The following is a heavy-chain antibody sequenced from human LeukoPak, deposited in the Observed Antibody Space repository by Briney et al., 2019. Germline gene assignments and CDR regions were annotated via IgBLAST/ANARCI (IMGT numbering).Heavy chain of an antibody. CDR1: GFTFSSYW. CDR3: ARDQRGYDFLAHNFYYYGMDV. Sequence: GGSLRLSCAASGFTFSSYWMHWVRQAPGKGLVWVPRINSDGSSTSYADSVKGRFTISRDNAKNTLYLQMNSLRAEDTAVYYCARDQRGYDFLAHNFYYYGMDVWGQGTTVTVSS. J-gene: IGHJ6*02. D-gene: IGHD5-12*01. CDR2: INSDGSST. V-gene: IGHV3-74*01.